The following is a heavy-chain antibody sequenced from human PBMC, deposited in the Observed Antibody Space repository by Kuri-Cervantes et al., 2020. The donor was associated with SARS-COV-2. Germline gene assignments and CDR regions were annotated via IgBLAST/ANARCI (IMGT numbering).Heavy chain of an antibody. CDR1: GGSFSGYY. J-gene: IGHJ6*03. Sequence: GSLRLSCAVFGGSFSGYYWSWIRQSPGKGLEWIGKINHSGSTNYNPSLSSRVTISVDTSKNQFSLKLSSVTAADTAVYYCARGVPEFVYYYYYYKDVWGKGTTVTVSS. D-gene: IGHD3-10*01. V-gene: IGHV4-34*01. CDR3: ARGVPEFVYYYYYYKDV. CDR2: INHSGST.